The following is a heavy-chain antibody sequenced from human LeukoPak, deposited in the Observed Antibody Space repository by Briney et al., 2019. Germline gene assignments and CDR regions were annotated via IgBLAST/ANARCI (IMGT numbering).Heavy chain of an antibody. CDR2: ITTGGPNT. V-gene: IGHV3-23*01. CDR3: AKDQWSGDYYYGMDV. D-gene: IGHD3-10*01. Sequence: GGSLRLSCTASGFTFSSYTMSWVRQAPGKGLKWVSTITTGGPNTYYADSVKGRFTVSRDDSKNTLYLQMNSLRAEDTAVYYCAKDQWSGDYYYGMDVWGQGTSVTVSS. J-gene: IGHJ6*02. CDR1: GFTFSSYT.